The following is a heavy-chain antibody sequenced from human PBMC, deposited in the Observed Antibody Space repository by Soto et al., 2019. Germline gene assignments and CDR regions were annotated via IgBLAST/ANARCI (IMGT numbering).Heavy chain of an antibody. D-gene: IGHD6-19*01. CDR2: ISWNSGSI. V-gene: IGHV3-9*01. Sequence: EVQLVESGGGLVQPGRSLRLSCAASGFTFDDYAMHWVRQGPGKGLEWVSGISWNSGSIGYAESVKGRFTISRDNAKNSPYMQMNSVRTQDTASYNSAKGGDVGGWCPPAACGTGTTVTVSS. CDR1: GFTFDDYA. CDR3: AKGGDVGGWCPPAA. J-gene: IGHJ6*04.